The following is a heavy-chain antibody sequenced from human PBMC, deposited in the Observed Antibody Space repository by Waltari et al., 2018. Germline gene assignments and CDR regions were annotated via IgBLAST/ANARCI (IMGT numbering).Heavy chain of an antibody. CDR1: GFTFSDYY. J-gene: IGHJ6*03. CDR3: VTYPVIGGYYYMDV. V-gene: IGHV3-11*04. Sequence: QVQLVESGGGLVKPGGALRLSWAASGFTFSDYYMGWIRQAPGKGLGWVSYIISSGSTIYYADSVKGRFTISRDNARSSVYLEMHSLRADDSAVYYCVTYPVIGGYYYMDVWGKGTTVTVSS. CDR2: IISSGSTI. D-gene: IGHD1-26*01.